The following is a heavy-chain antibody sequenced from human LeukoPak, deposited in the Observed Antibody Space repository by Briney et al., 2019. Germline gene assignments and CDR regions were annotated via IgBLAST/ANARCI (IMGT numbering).Heavy chain of an antibody. J-gene: IGHJ4*02. V-gene: IGHV3-30*04. CDR1: GFTFSSYA. Sequence: PGGSLRLSCAASGFTFSSYAMHWVRQAPGKGLEWVAVISYDGSNKYYADSVKGRFTISRDNSKNTLYLQMNSLRAEDTAVYYCAKVFRLGKRGSSWPNLDYWGQGTLVTVSS. CDR2: ISYDGSNK. D-gene: IGHD6-13*01. CDR3: AKVFRLGKRGSSWPNLDY.